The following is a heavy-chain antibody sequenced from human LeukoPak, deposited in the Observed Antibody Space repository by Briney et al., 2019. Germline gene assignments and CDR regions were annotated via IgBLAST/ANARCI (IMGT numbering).Heavy chain of an antibody. V-gene: IGHV4-39*01. Sequence: KPSETLSLTCTVSGDSISSSSYYWGWIRQPPGKGLEWIGSIYYSGITYSNPSLSSRVTISVDTSKNQFSLRVNSVTAADTAVYYCARLGNYYGSGSEVNYWGQGTLVTVSS. D-gene: IGHD3-10*01. CDR2: IYYSGIT. CDR1: GDSISSSSYY. CDR3: ARLGNYYGSGSEVNY. J-gene: IGHJ4*02.